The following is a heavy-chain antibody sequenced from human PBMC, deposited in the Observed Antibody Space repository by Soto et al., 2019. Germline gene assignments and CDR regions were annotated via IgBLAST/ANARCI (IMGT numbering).Heavy chain of an antibody. V-gene: IGHV4-38-2*01. J-gene: IGHJ5*02. D-gene: IGHD6-13*01. CDR2: IYHSGTT. CDR3: ARVEQQLPYNWFDP. CDR1: GGSIINNYW. Sequence: SETLSLTCDVSGGSIINNYWWAWIRQSPGKGLVWIGSIYHSGTTYYNPSLESRATISVDTSKNQFSLKLSSVTAADTAVYYCARVEQQLPYNWFDPWGQGTLVTVSS.